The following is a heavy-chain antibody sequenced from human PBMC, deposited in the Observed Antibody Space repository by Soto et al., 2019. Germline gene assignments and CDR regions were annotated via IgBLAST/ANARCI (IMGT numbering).Heavy chain of an antibody. CDR3: ARGVSAGVDY. CDR2: MQPSTGRT. V-gene: IGHV1-8*01. D-gene: IGHD1-26*01. Sequence: QVQLVQSGAEVREPGASLKVSCKASGYSFTSLDINWVRQTAGQGLEWMGWMQPSTGRTGYAQKFQGRVTMTGDTSINTAYMELTTLTSDDTAFYYWARGVSAGVDYWGQGTLVTVSS. J-gene: IGHJ4*02. CDR1: GYSFTSLD.